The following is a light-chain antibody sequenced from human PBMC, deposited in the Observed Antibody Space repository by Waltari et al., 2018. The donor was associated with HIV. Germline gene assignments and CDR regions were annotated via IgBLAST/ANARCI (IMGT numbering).Light chain of an antibody. J-gene: IGLJ3*02. CDR3: GTWDRSLGGGV. V-gene: IGLV1-51*01. CDR2: DND. CDR1: SSIIGTDY. Sequence: QSVLTQPPSVSAAPGQKVAISCSVSSSIIGTDYVSWYQHVPGSAPKLLIYDNDKRPSGTPDRFSGSKSGTSATLDITGLQTGDGADYYCGTWDRSLGGGVFGGGTKLTVL.